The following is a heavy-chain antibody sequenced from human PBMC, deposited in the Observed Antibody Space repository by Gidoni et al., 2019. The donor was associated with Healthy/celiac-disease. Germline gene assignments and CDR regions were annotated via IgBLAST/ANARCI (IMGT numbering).Heavy chain of an antibody. D-gene: IGHD3-16*01. CDR1: GFTFRNAW. V-gene: IGHV3-15*07. J-gene: IGHJ3*02. Sequence: EVQLVESGGVLVKPGWSLRLSCAASGFTFRNAWMNWGRQAPGKGLEWVCRIKSKTDGGTTDYAAHVKGRFTISRDDSKNTLYLQMNSLKTEDTAVYYCTTDLRYVWGSYVAFDIWGQGTMVTVSS. CDR3: TTDLRYVWGSYVAFDI. CDR2: IKSKTDGGTT.